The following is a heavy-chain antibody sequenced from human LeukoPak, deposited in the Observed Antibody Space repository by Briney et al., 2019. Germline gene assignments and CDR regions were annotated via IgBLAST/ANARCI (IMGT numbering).Heavy chain of an antibody. CDR2: IGIDSGNT. D-gene: IGHD1-1*01. Sequence: GGSLRLSCTASGFPFIEYSMYWVRRAPGKGLEWISYIGIDSGNTKYADSVRGRFTISADKAKNSLYLQMNSLRVEDTAVYYCARDHNYAFDNWGQGTLVSVAS. CDR3: ARDHNYAFDN. J-gene: IGHJ4*02. V-gene: IGHV3-48*01. CDR1: GFPFIEYS.